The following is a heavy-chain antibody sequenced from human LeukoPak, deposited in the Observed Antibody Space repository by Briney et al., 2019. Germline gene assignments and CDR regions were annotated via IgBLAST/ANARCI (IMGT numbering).Heavy chain of an antibody. CDR2: IIPIFGTA. CDR3: ARSLNSGSYPSGS. V-gene: IGHV1-69*13. CDR1: GGTISNYV. J-gene: IGHJ5*02. Sequence: SVKVSCKAAGGTISNYVISWVRQAPGQGLEWMGGIIPIFGTANYAQKFQGRVTITADESTSTAYMELSSLRSEDTAVYYCARSLNSGSYPSGSWGQGTLVTVSS. D-gene: IGHD1-26*01.